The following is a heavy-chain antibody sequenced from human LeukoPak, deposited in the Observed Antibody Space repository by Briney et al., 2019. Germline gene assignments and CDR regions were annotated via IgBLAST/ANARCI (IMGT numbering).Heavy chain of an antibody. J-gene: IGHJ4*02. CDR3: ARGGTHITIFGVVINDFDY. CDR1: GGSISSRDYY. CDR2: IYYSGST. Sequence: SQTLSLTCTVSGGSISSRDYYWSWIRQPPGKGLEWIGYIYYSGSTYYNPSLKSRVTISVDTSKNQFSLKLSSVPAADTAVYYCARGGTHITIFGVVINDFDYWGQGTLVTVSS. D-gene: IGHD3-3*01. V-gene: IGHV4-30-4*08.